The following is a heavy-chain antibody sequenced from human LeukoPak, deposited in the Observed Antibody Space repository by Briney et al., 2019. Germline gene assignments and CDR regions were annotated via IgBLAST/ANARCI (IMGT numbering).Heavy chain of an antibody. J-gene: IGHJ6*02. V-gene: IGHV3-30*18. CDR2: ISYGGSNK. Sequence: GGSLRLSCAASGFTFSSYGMHWVRQAPGKGLEWVAVISYGGSNKYYADSVKGRFTISRDNSKNTLYLQMNSLRAEDTAVYYCAKDTVTTLGAPYYYYGMDVWGQGTTVTVSS. CDR3: AKDTVTTLGAPYYYYGMDV. CDR1: GFTFSSYG. D-gene: IGHD4-11*01.